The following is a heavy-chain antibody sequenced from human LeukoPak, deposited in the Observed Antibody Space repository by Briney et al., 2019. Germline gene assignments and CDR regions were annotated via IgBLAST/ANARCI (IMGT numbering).Heavy chain of an antibody. CDR2: IIPIFGTA. V-gene: IGHV1-69*13. CDR1: GGTFSSYA. J-gene: IGHJ5*02. CDR3: ATSPGIAVAGVGNWFDP. Sequence: ASVKVSCKASGGTFSSYAISWVRQAPGQGLEWMGGIIPIFGTANYAQKFQGRVTITADESTSTAYMALSSLRSEDTAVYYCATSPGIAVAGVGNWFDPWGQGPLVTVSS. D-gene: IGHD6-19*01.